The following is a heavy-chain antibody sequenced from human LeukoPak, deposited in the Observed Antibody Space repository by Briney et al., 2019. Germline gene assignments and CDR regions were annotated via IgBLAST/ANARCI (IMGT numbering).Heavy chain of an antibody. CDR1: GFXFSSYA. CDR2: ISGSGGST. D-gene: IGHD3-10*01. Sequence: GGSLRLSCAACGFXFSSYAISWVRQAPGKGLEWVSGISGSGGSTYYADSAKGRFTISRDNSKNTLYLQMNSLRAEDTAVYYCAKPLWFGESYSKPFDYWGQGTLVTVSS. CDR3: AKPLWFGESYSKPFDY. V-gene: IGHV3-23*01. J-gene: IGHJ4*02.